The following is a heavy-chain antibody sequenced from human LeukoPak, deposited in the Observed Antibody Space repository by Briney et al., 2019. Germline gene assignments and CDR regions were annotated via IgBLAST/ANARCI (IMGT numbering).Heavy chain of an antibody. CDR1: GFTFSSYS. Sequence: GGSLRLSCAASGFTFSSYSMNWVRQAPGKGLEWVSYISSSGSTIYYADSVKGRFTISRDNAKNSLYLQMNSLRAEDTAVYYCAREGGQDRSWIQLWFDAFDIWGQGTMVTVSS. CDR3: AREGGQDRSWIQLWFDAFDI. CDR2: ISSSGSTI. J-gene: IGHJ3*02. V-gene: IGHV3-48*04. D-gene: IGHD5-18*01.